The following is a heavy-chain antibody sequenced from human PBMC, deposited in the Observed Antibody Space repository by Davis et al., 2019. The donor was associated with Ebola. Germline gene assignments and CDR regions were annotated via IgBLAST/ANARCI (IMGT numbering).Heavy chain of an antibody. CDR2: ISKDGRDT. Sequence: GESLKISCAASGFTFNQYAMTWVRQAPGKGLEWVSTISKDGRDTNYADSVKGRLSVSRDNSKNTVYLQMNSLRNEDTGVYYCAREISSSTTLNWFDPWGQGTLVTVSS. D-gene: IGHD1-1*01. CDR3: AREISSSTTLNWFDP. J-gene: IGHJ5*02. V-gene: IGHV3-23*01. CDR1: GFTFNQYA.